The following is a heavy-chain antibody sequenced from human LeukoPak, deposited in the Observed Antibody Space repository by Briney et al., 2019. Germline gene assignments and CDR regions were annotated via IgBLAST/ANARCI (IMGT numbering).Heavy chain of an antibody. CDR2: IIPIFGTA. CDR1: GGTFSSYA. J-gene: IGHJ2*01. Sequence: SVKVSCKASGGTFSSYAISWVRQAPGQGLEWMGRIIPIFGTANYAQKFQGRVTITRNTSISTAYMELSSLRSEDAAVYYCARGNDWYFDLWGRGTLVTVSS. CDR3: ARGNDWYFDL. V-gene: IGHV1-69*05.